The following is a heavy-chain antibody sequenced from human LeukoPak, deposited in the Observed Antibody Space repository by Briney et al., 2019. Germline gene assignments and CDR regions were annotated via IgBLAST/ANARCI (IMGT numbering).Heavy chain of an antibody. J-gene: IGHJ3*02. D-gene: IGHD3-3*01. CDR1: GFTFSSYG. Sequence: GGSLRLSCAASGFTFSSYGMHWVRQAPGKGLEWVAVIWYDGSNKYYADSVKSRFTISRDNSKNKLYLQMNSLRAEDRAVYYCAREGRVVQDALDIWGQGTMVTVSS. CDR3: AREGRVVQDALDI. V-gene: IGHV3-33*01. CDR2: IWYDGSNK.